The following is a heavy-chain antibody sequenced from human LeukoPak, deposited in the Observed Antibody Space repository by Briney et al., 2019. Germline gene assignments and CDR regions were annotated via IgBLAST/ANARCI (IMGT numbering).Heavy chain of an antibody. CDR1: GGSFSGYY. J-gene: IGHJ4*02. CDR2: INHSGST. D-gene: IGHD2-21*02. V-gene: IGHV4-34*01. Sequence: SETLSLTRAVYGGSFSGYYWSWIRQPPGKGLEWIGEINHSGSTNYNPSLKSRVTISVDTSKNQFSLKLSSVTAADTAVYYCARGSHIVVVTAGLGYWGQGTLVTVSS. CDR3: ARGSHIVVVTAGLGY.